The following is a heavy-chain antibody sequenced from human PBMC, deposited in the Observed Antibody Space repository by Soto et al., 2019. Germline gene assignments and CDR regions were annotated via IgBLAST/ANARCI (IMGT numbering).Heavy chain of an antibody. J-gene: IGHJ3*02. CDR1: GFTFSSYS. D-gene: IGHD2-15*01. Sequence: GGSLRLSCAASGFTFSSYSMNWVRQAPGKGLQWVSYISSSSSTIYYADSVKGRFTISRDNGKNSLYLQMDSLGAEDTAVYYCARDRCSGGSCPGALDIWGQGTMVTVSS. CDR3: ARDRCSGGSCPGALDI. V-gene: IGHV3-48*01. CDR2: ISSSSSTI.